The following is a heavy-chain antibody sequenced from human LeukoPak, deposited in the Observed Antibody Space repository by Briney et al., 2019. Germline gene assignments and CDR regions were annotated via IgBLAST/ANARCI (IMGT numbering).Heavy chain of an antibody. V-gene: IGHV1-69*01. CDR3: ARDQRLVGATTDYYYYYMDV. D-gene: IGHD1-26*01. CDR1: GGTFSSYA. J-gene: IGHJ6*03. CDR2: IIPIFGTA. Sequence: GSSVKVSCKASGGTFSSYAISWVRQAPGQGLEWMGGIIPIFGTANYAQKFQGRVTITADESTSTAYMELSSLRSEDTAVYYCARDQRLVGATTDYYYYYMDVWGKGTTVTVSS.